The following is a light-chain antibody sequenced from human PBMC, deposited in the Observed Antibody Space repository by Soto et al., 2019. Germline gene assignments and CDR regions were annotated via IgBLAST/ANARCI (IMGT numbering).Light chain of an antibody. V-gene: IGLV2-23*01. CDR2: EGS. J-gene: IGLJ2*01. CDR3: CSYAGSSTVV. Sequence: QSALTQPASVSGSPGQSITISCTGTSSDVGNYNLVSWYQQYPGKAPKLMIYEGSKRPSGVSNRFSGSKSGNTASLTISGLQAEDEADYYCCSYAGSSTVVFGGGTKLTVL. CDR1: SSDVGNYNL.